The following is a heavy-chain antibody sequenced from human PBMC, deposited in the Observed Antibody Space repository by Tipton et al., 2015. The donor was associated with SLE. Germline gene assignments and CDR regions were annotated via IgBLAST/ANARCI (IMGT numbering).Heavy chain of an antibody. V-gene: IGHV3-23*03. Sequence: SLRLSCAASGFTFSSYAMSWVRQAPGKGLEWVSVIYSGGSSTYYAESVKGRFTISRDNSKNTLYLQMNSLRAEDTAVYYCSIEGYGGLFDYWGQGTLVTVSS. J-gene: IGHJ4*02. D-gene: IGHD4-23*01. CDR2: IYSGGSST. CDR3: SIEGYGGLFDY. CDR1: GFTFSSYA.